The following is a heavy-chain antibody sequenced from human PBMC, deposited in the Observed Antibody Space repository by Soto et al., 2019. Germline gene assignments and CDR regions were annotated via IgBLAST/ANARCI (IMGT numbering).Heavy chain of an antibody. J-gene: IGHJ4*02. Sequence: GGSLRLSCAASGFTFSSYAMSWVRQAPGKGLEWVSAISGSDGGTYYADSVKGRFTISRDNSKNTLYLQMNSLRAEGTAVYYCANRVAVAGPEDYWGQGTLVTVSS. V-gene: IGHV3-23*01. CDR1: GFTFSSYA. D-gene: IGHD6-19*01. CDR3: ANRVAVAGPEDY. CDR2: ISGSDGGT.